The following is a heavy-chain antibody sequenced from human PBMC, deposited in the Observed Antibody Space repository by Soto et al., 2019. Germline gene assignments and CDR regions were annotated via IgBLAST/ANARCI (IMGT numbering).Heavy chain of an antibody. CDR2: IRAYNGNT. CDR1: GFTFTCYV. V-gene: IGHV1-18*04. CDR3: ARDLGSSWPQFDY. Sequence: ALLKVSCNASGFTFTCYVIGWVRQAPGHGLAWMGWIRAYNGNTHYAQKLQGRVTMTTDTSKSTAYMELRSPTSDYTAVYHGARDLGSSWPQFDYWGQGTLVTVSS. D-gene: IGHD6-13*01. J-gene: IGHJ4*02.